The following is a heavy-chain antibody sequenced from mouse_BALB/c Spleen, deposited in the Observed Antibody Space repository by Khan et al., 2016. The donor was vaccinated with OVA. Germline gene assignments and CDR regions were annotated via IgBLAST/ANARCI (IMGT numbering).Heavy chain of an antibody. CDR1: GYTLTSYG. CDR3: GRSENVAGY. Sequence: QVQLKQSGPGLVAPSQSLSITCTVSGYTLTSYGVHWVRQPPGKGLEWLGLIWAGGSTTYYSALMSRLSISIDNSKSLVFLVMDRQQTEDTAVYYCGRSENVAGYWGQGTTLTVSS. V-gene: IGHV2-9*02. CDR2: IWAGGST. J-gene: IGHJ2*01.